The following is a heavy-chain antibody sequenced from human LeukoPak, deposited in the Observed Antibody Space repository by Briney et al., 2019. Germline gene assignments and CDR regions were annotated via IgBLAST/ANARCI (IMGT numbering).Heavy chain of an antibody. D-gene: IGHD5-18*01. V-gene: IGHV1-69*01. Sequence: SVKVSCKASVGTFSSYAISWGRQAPGPRLGWMGEIIPIFGTTNYAQKFQGRVTITADESTSTAYMELSSLRSEDTAMYCCARDQVDTAMVNWFDPWGQGTLVTVSS. CDR2: IIPIFGTT. J-gene: IGHJ5*02. CDR1: VGTFSSYA. CDR3: ARDQVDTAMVNWFDP.